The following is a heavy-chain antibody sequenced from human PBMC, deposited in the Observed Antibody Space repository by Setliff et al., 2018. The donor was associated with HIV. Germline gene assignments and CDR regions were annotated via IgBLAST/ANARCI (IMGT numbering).Heavy chain of an antibody. CDR1: DDSISSNY. CDR2: IYTGGRT. Sequence: PSETLSLTCTVSDDSISSNYWSWIRQSAGKGLEWVGRIYTGGRTNYNPSLKSRVTMSVDTSKNQLSLKLSSVTAADTAVYYCARVQSFRGVTFDYWGQGTLVTVSS. CDR3: ARVQSFRGVTFDY. J-gene: IGHJ4*02. V-gene: IGHV4-4*07. D-gene: IGHD3-10*01.